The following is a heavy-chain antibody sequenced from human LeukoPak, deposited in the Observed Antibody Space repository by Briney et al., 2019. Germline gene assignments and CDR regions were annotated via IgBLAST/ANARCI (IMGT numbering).Heavy chain of an antibody. CDR3: ARDNGVVHGVYYMDV. V-gene: IGHV3-7*01. D-gene: IGHD3-3*01. J-gene: IGHJ6*03. Sequence: GGSLRLSCAASGFTFSNYWMTWVRQAPGKGLEWVADIKQDGSEKLYVNSVRGRFAISRDNAKMSLFLQMNSLRAEDTAVYYCARDNGVVHGVYYMDVWGKGTTVTVS. CDR2: IKQDGSEK. CDR1: GFTFSNYW.